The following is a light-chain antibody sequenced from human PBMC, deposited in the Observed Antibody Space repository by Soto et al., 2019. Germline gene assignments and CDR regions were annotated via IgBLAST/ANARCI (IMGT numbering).Light chain of an antibody. CDR3: AAWDDSLNGWV. CDR1: SDSVSASHF. Sequence: QAVVTQEPSFSVSPGGTVTLTCGWSSDSVSASHFPSWYQQTPGQAPRTLIYNTNTRSSGVPDRFSGSKSGTSASLAISGLQSEDEADYYCAAWDDSLNGWVFGGGTKLTVL. J-gene: IGLJ3*02. CDR2: NTN. V-gene: IGLV8-61*01.